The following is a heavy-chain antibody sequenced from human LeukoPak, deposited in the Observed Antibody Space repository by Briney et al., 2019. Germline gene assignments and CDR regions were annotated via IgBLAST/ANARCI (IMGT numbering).Heavy chain of an antibody. CDR1: GYTFTGYS. J-gene: IGHJ4*02. D-gene: IGHD3-22*01. CDR2: LNPGSGGT. V-gene: IGHV1-2*02. Sequence: ASVKVSCKASGYTFTGYSMHWVRLAPGQGLEWMGWLNPGSGGTNYAQKFQGRVTMTRDTSITTVYMDLSRLRSDDTAVYYCARDRNERYYYDNSGYYLFDYWGQGTPVTVSS. CDR3: ARDRNERYYYDNSGYYLFDY.